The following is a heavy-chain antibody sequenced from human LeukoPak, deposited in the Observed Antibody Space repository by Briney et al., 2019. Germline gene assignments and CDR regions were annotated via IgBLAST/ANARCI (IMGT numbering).Heavy chain of an antibody. V-gene: IGHV5-51*01. Sequence: GGPLKISCQGSGSPFTSYWSGGVRQLHGKGLEWMGIIYPGDSDTRYSPSFQGQVTISADKSISTAYLQWSSLKASDTAMYYCARHSSAFDIWGQGTMVTVSS. CDR3: ARHSSAFDI. D-gene: IGHD2-2*01. J-gene: IGHJ3*02. CDR2: IYPGDSDT. CDR1: GSPFTSYW.